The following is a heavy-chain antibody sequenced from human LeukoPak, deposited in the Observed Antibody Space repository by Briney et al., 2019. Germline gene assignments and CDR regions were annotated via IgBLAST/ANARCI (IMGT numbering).Heavy chain of an antibody. CDR3: ARVSDISVAAYFDY. V-gene: IGHV3-23*01. CDR1: GFTFSSYG. CDR2: ISGSGGST. D-gene: IGHD6-19*01. J-gene: IGHJ4*02. Sequence: PGGSLRPSCAASGFTFSSYGVSWVRQAPGKGLEWVSAISGSGGSTYYADSVKGRFTISRDNSKSTLYLQMHSLRAEDTALYYCARVSDISVAAYFDYWGQGTLVTVSS.